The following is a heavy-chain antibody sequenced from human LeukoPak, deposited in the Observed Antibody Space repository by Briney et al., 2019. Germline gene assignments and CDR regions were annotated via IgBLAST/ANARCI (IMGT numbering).Heavy chain of an antibody. CDR3: AGVDTAMVYFYYYGMDV. CDR2: IIPICGTA. V-gene: IGHV1-69*06. Sequence: SVKVSFKASGGTFISYVSSWVRQPRGKRREWVGGIIPICGTANYAQKFQGRVTITADKSTSTAYMELSSLRSEDTAVYYCAGVDTAMVYFYYYGMDVWGKGTTVTVSS. D-gene: IGHD5-18*01. J-gene: IGHJ6*04. CDR1: GGTFISYV.